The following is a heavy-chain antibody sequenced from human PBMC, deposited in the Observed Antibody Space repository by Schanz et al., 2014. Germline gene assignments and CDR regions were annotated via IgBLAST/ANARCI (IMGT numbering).Heavy chain of an antibody. CDR1: GYTFTSYG. Sequence: QVQLVQSGAEVKKPGASVKVSCKASGYTFTSYGISWVRQAPGQGLEWMGRIIPVLAIADYAQNFQGRVTITADKSTSTAYMDVSSLRSEDTAVYYCASSGAGYSSSWDFDYWGQGTLVTVSS. CDR3: ASSGAGYSSSWDFDY. V-gene: IGHV1-69*04. D-gene: IGHD6-13*01. J-gene: IGHJ4*02. CDR2: IIPVLAIA.